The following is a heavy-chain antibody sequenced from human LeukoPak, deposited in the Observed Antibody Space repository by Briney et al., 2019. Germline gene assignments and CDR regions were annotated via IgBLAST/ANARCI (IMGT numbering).Heavy chain of an antibody. J-gene: IGHJ4*02. V-gene: IGHV4-39*01. CDR3: ACKHCTGGSCYFDY. Sequence: SETLSLTCTVSGGSITSSNYYWGWIRRPPRKGLEWIGSIYYSGSAYYNPALKGRVTISADTAKTQFSLQLSSVTAADTAVYYCACKHCTGGSCYFDYCGQGTRVTVSS. CDR1: GGSITSSNYY. CDR2: IYYSGSA. D-gene: IGHD2-15*01.